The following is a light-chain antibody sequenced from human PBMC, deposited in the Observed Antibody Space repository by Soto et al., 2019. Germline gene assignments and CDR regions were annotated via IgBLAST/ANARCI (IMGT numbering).Light chain of an antibody. Sequence: QSALTQPASVSGSPGQSITISCTGTSSDVGGYNYVSWYQQHPGKAPKLMIYDVSNRPSGVSNRFSGSKSGNTASLTISGLQAQDEADYYCSSYTSSSTFYVFGTGTKVXVL. CDR2: DVS. CDR1: SSDVGGYNY. CDR3: SSYTSSSTFYV. V-gene: IGLV2-14*01. J-gene: IGLJ1*01.